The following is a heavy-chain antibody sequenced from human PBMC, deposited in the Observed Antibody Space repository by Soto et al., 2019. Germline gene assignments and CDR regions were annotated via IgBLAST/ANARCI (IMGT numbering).Heavy chain of an antibody. CDR1: GYTFTSYG. J-gene: IGHJ6*02. V-gene: IGHV1-18*01. Sequence: QVQLVQSGAEVKKPGASVKVSCKASGYTFTSYGISWVRQAPGQGLEWMGWISAYNGNTNYAQKLQGRVTMTTDTSTSTAYMEMRSLRSDDTAVYYCARDRMTTVTTAWYYGMDVWGQGTTVTVSS. CDR3: ARDRMTTVTTAWYYGMDV. D-gene: IGHD4-17*01. CDR2: ISAYNGNT.